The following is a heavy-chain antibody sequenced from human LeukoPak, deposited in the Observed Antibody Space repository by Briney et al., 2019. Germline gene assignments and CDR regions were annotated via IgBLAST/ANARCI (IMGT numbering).Heavy chain of an antibody. CDR2: IIGSGGIT. D-gene: IGHD3-3*01. Sequence: GGSLRLSCAASGFTFSSYAMSWVRQAPGKGLEWVSAIIGSGGITYYADSLKGRFTISRDNSKNTLYLQMNSLRAEDTAVYYCAKDLNRVTIFGVVTSTQYYFDYWGQGTLVTVSS. CDR3: AKDLNRVTIFGVVTSTQYYFDY. V-gene: IGHV3-23*01. J-gene: IGHJ4*02. CDR1: GFTFSSYA.